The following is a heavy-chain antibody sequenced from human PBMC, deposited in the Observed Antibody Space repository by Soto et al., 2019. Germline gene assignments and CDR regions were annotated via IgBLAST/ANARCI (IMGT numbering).Heavy chain of an antibody. Sequence: QVQLQQWGAGLLKPSETLSLTCAVYGGSFSGYYWSWIRQPPGKGLEWIGEINHSGSTNYNPSLKSRVTVSVDTSKNQFSLKLSSVTAADTAVYYCARGRGGNTSWYFDLWGRGTLVTVSS. D-gene: IGHD2-15*01. CDR1: GGSFSGYY. CDR3: ARGRGGNTSWYFDL. CDR2: INHSGST. J-gene: IGHJ2*01. V-gene: IGHV4-34*01.